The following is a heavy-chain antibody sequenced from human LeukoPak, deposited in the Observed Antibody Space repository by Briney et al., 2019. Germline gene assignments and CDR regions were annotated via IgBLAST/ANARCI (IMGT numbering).Heavy chain of an antibody. D-gene: IGHD3-10*01. V-gene: IGHV1-2*02. CDR3: ARGRVGGGAFDI. CDR2: INPNSGGT. CDR1: GYTFTGYY. J-gene: IGHJ3*02. Sequence: ASVKVSCKASGYTFTGYYMHWVRQAPGQGLEWMGWINPNSGGTNYAQTFQGRVTMTRDTSISTAYMELSRLRSDDTAVYYCARGRVGGGAFDIWGQGTMVTVS.